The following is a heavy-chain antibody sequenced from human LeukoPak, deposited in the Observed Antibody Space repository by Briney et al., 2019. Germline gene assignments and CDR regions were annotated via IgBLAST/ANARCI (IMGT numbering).Heavy chain of an antibody. CDR2: ISGSGDTT. V-gene: IGHV3-23*01. D-gene: IGHD1/OR15-1a*01. Sequence: GGSLRLSCAASGFIFRNYAMSWVRQAPGKGLEWVSAISGSGDTTYYADSVKGRFTISRDNSKNPLSVQMNSLRAEDTAVYYCATNKGDVWGRGTTVTVSS. CDR1: GFIFRNYA. CDR3: ATNKGDV. J-gene: IGHJ6*04.